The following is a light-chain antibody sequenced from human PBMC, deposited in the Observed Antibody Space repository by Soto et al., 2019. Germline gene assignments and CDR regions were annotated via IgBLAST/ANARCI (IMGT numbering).Light chain of an antibody. CDR1: QDISTY. CDR2: DAS. Sequence: DIQMTPSPSSLSASVGDRLTITCQASQDISTYLNRYQQKPGKAPKLLISDASKLEAGVPSKLSGSGSGTDFTFIITSLQPEDLETYYCEQYNNLRAFGQGTKVELK. J-gene: IGKJ2*01. CDR3: EQYNNLRA. V-gene: IGKV1-33*01.